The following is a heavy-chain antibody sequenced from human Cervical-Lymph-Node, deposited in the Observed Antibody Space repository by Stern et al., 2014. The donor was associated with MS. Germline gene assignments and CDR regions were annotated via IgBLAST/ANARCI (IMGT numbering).Heavy chain of an antibody. J-gene: IGHJ6*02. CDR1: GFTSSDHY. CDR3: ARGGSAYYYGMDV. Sequence: QVQLVESGGGLVKPGESLRLSCAASGFTSSDHYMSWVRQAPGKGLEWISYISRTGDTIYYADSVKGRFTISRDNVKNSLYLQMNSLRAEDAALYYCARGGSAYYYGMDVWGQGTAVTVSS. V-gene: IGHV3-11*01. CDR2: ISRTGDTI.